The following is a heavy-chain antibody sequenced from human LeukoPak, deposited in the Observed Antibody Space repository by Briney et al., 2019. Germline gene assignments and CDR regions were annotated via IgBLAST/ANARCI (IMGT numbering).Heavy chain of an antibody. CDR1: GFTISSYW. CDR3: ARRHFDY. Sequence: GGFLRLSCAASGFTISSYWMHWVRQAPGKGLEWVANIKQGGSEEYYVDSVKGRFTISRDNAKNSLYLQMNSLRAEDTAVYYCARRHFDYWGQGTLVTVSS. V-gene: IGHV3-7*03. J-gene: IGHJ4*02. CDR2: IKQGGSEE.